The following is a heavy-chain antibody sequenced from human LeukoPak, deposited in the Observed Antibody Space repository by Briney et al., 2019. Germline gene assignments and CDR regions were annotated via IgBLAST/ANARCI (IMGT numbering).Heavy chain of an antibody. CDR3: ARGSSSNSWYFDY. V-gene: IGHV4-30-2*05. J-gene: IGHJ4*02. D-gene: IGHD6-13*01. CDR1: GGSISSGGYY. CDR2: IYHSGST. Sequence: PSETLSFTCTVSGGSISSGGYYWSWIRQPPGKGLEWIGYIYHSGSTYYNPSLKSRVTISVDTSKNQFSLKLSSVTAADTAVYYCARGSSSNSWYFDYWGQGTLVTVSS.